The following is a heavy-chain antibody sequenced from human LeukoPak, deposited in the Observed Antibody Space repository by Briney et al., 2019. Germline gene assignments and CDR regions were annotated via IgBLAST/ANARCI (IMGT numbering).Heavy chain of an antibody. J-gene: IGHJ6*03. V-gene: IGHV1-2*02. CDR3: ARMIVPMSYYYMDV. Sequence: ASVKVSCKASGYTFIGYYMHWVRQAPGQGLEWMGWINPNSGGTNFAQKFQGRVTMTRDTSISTAYMELSRLRYDDAAVYYCARMIVPMSYYYMDVWGKGTTVTVSS. CDR1: GYTFIGYY. D-gene: IGHD2-8*01. CDR2: INPNSGGT.